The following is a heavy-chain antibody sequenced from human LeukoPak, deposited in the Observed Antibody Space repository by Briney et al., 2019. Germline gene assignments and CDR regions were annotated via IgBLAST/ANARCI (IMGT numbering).Heavy chain of an antibody. CDR2: ISSSSSYI. Sequence: GGSLRLSCAASGFTFSSYSMNWVRQAPGKGLEWVSSISSSSSYIYYADSVKGRLTISRDNAKNSLYLQMNSLRAEDTAVYYCARDRTSYFDLWGRGTLVTVSS. V-gene: IGHV3-21*01. J-gene: IGHJ2*01. CDR1: GFTFSSYS. D-gene: IGHD3-16*01. CDR3: ARDRTSYFDL.